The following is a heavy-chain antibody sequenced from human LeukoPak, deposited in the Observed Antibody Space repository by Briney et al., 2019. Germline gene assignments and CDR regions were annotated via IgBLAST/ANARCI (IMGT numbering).Heavy chain of an antibody. CDR3: AKDLGSSSLDY. D-gene: IGHD6-13*01. J-gene: IGHJ4*02. V-gene: IGHV3-23*01. Sequence: GGSLRLSCAASGFTFSSYAMSWARHAPGQGLEWVSAISGSGGSTYYADSVKGRFTISRDNSKNTLYLQMNSLRAEDTAVYYCAKDLGSSSLDYWGQGTLVTVSS. CDR2: ISGSGGST. CDR1: GFTFSSYA.